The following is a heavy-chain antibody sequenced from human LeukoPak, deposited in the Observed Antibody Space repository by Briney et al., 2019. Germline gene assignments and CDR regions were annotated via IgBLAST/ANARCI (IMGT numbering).Heavy chain of an antibody. CDR2: IYYSGST. J-gene: IGHJ4*02. CDR3: ARTDSSGWYYFDY. D-gene: IGHD6-19*01. Sequence: SETLSLTCTVSGGSVSSGSYYWRWIRQPPGKGLEWIGYIYYSGSTNYNPSLKSRVTISVDTSKNQFSLKLSSVTAADTAVYYCARTDSSGWYYFDYWGQGTLVTVSS. CDR1: GGSVSSGSYY. V-gene: IGHV4-61*01.